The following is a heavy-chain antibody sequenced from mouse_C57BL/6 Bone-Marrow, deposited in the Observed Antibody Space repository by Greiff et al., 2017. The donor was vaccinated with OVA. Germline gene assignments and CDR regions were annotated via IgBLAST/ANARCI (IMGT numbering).Heavy chain of an antibody. CDR3: AREDSSGYEFAY. Sequence: DVKLVESGGGLVKPGGSLKLSCAASGFTFSSYAMSWVRQTPEKRLEWVATISDGGSYTYYPDNVKGRFTISRDNAKNNLYLQMSHLKSEDTAMYYCAREDSSGYEFAYWGQGTLVTVSA. CDR2: ISDGGSYT. J-gene: IGHJ3*01. V-gene: IGHV5-4*01. D-gene: IGHD3-2*02. CDR1: GFTFSSYA.